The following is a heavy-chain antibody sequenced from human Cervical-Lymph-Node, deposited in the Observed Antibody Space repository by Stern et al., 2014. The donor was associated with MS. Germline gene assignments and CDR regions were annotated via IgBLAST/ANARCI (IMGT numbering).Heavy chain of an antibody. CDR2: INPNSGGT. CDR3: ARGASDY. CDR1: GYTFSVYN. Sequence: QVQLVQSGAEVKKPGASLKVSCKASGYTFSVYNIHWVRQAPGQGLEWMGQINPNSGGTNYAQKFQGRVTMTRDTSISIVYMELTRLRSDDTAVYYCARGASDYWGQGTLVTVSS. V-gene: IGHV1-2*06. J-gene: IGHJ4*02. D-gene: IGHD3-16*01.